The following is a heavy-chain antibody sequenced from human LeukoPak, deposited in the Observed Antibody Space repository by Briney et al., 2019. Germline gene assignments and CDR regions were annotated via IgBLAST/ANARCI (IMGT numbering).Heavy chain of an antibody. D-gene: IGHD3-22*01. J-gene: IGHJ3*02. CDR3: ARGITMIVVDAFDI. V-gene: IGHV4-59*08. CDR2: IYYSGST. Sequence: SETLSLTCTVSGGSISSYYWSWIRQPPGKGLEWIGYIYYSGSTNYNPSLKSRVTISVDTSKNQFSLKLSSVTAADTAVHYCARGITMIVVDAFDIWGQGTMVTVSS. CDR1: GGSISSYY.